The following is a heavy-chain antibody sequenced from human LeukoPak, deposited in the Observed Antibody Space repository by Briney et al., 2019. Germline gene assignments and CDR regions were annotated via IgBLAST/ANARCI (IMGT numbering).Heavy chain of an antibody. V-gene: IGHV4-34*01. CDR2: INHSGST. CDR3: ARDPYAGGQS. CDR1: GGSFSGYY. J-gene: IGHJ5*02. D-gene: IGHD2-15*01. Sequence: SETLSLTCAVYGGSFSGYYWSWIRQPPGKGLEWIGEINHSGSTNYNPSLKSRVTISVDTSKNQFSLKLSSVTAADTAVYYCARDPYAGGQSWGQGTLVTVSS.